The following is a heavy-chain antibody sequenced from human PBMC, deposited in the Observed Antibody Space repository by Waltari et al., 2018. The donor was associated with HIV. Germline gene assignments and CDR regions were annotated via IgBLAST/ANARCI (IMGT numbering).Heavy chain of an antibody. J-gene: IGHJ6*02. CDR2: IYYSGST. Sequence: QVQLQESGPGLVKPSETLSLTCTVSGGSISSYYWSWIRQPPGKGLEWIGYIYYSGSTNYNPSLKSRVTISVDTSKNQFSLKLSSVTAADTAVYYCARDRSFGPSSFTVGPTRGMDVWGQGTTVTVSS. V-gene: IGHV4-59*01. D-gene: IGHD1-26*01. CDR1: GGSISSYY. CDR3: ARDRSFGPSSFTVGPTRGMDV.